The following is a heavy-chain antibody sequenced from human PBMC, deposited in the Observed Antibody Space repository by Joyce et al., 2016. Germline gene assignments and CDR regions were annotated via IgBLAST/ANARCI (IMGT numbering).Heavy chain of an antibody. CDR3: ARGFGGYYNSSGYSLGHKDV. J-gene: IGHJ6*02. CDR2: ISSDGNNK. D-gene: IGHD3-22*01. V-gene: IGHV3-30*04. CDR1: GFSFSSFV. Sequence: QVHLVESGGGVVQPGRSLRLSCAASGFSFSSFVMHWVRQAPGKGLEWVAAISSDGNNKDHADSVKGRFTSSRDNSKNMLYLQMNSLRREDTAVHFCARGFGGYYNSSGYSLGHKDVWGQGTTVTVSS.